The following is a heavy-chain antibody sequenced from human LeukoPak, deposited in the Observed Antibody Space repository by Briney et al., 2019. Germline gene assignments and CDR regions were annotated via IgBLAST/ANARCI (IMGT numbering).Heavy chain of an antibody. CDR2: IIPIFGTA. CDR3: ARRYCSGGSCYGGVDY. CDR1: GGTFSSYA. D-gene: IGHD2-15*01. Sequence: GSSVKVSCKASGGTFSSYAISWVRQAPGQGLEWMGGIIPIFGTANYAQKFQGRVTITADESTSTAYMELSSLRSEDTAVYYCARRYCSGGSCYGGVDYWGQGTLVTVSS. V-gene: IGHV1-69*01. J-gene: IGHJ4*02.